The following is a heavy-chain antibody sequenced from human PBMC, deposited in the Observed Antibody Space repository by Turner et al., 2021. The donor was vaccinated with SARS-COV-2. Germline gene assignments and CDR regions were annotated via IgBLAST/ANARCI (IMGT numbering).Heavy chain of an antibody. Sequence: QVQLQQWGAGLLKPSETLSLTCAVYGGSFSGSYWRWIRQPPGKGLEWIGEINHSGRTNYNPSLKSRVTISVDTSKNQFSLKLSSVTAADTAVYYCARGIKGVLMSGIYYYYGMDVWGQGTTVTVSS. J-gene: IGHJ6*02. CDR2: INHSGRT. V-gene: IGHV4-34*01. CDR3: ARGIKGVLMSGIYYYYGMDV. D-gene: IGHD1-26*01. CDR1: GGSFSGSY.